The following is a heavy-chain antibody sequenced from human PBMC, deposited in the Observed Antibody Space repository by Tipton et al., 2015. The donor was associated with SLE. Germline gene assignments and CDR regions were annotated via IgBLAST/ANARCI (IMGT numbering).Heavy chain of an antibody. Sequence: TLSLTCAVYGGSFSGYYWNWIRQPPGKGLEWIGEINHSGSTNYNPSLKSRVTISLDTSKNQFSLKLSSVTAADTAVYYCARTDDPIFGVVRAFDIWGQGTMVTVSS. CDR1: GGSFSGYY. CDR2: INHSGST. D-gene: IGHD3-3*01. V-gene: IGHV4-34*01. CDR3: ARTDDPIFGVVRAFDI. J-gene: IGHJ3*02.